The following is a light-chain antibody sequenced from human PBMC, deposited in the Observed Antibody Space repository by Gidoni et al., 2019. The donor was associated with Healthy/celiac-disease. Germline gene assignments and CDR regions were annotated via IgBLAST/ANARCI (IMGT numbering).Light chain of an antibody. CDR2: WAS. V-gene: IGKV4-1*01. J-gene: IGKJ1*01. CDR3: QQYYSTPRT. CDR1: QSVLYSSNNKNH. Sequence: DIVMTQSPDSLAVSLGERATINCKSSQSVLYSSNNKNHLAWYQQKPGQPPKLLIYWASTRESGVPDRFSGSGSGTDFTLTISSLQAEDVAVYYCQQYYSTPRTFXQXTKVEIK.